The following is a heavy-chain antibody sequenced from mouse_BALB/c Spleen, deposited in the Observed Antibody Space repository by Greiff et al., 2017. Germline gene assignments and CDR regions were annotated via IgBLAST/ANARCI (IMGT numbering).Heavy chain of an antibody. CDR2: ISSGSSTI. V-gene: IGHV5-17*02. J-gene: IGHJ1*01. CDR1: GFTFSSFG. Sequence: EVKVVESGGGLVQPGGSRKLSCAASGFTFSSFGMHWVRQAPEKGLEWVAYISSGSSTIYYADTVKGRFTISRDNPKNTLFLQMTSLRSEDTAMYYCARSRSWYFDVWGAGTTVTVSS. CDR3: ARSRSWYFDV.